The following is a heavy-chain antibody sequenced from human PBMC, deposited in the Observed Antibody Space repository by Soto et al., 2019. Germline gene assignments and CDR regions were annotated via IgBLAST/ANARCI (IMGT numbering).Heavy chain of an antibody. Sequence: QVQLVQSGAEVKKPGASVKVSCKASGYTFTSYGISWVRQAPGQGLEWMGWISAYNGNTNYAQKLQGRVTMTTDTSTSTVYMELRSLRSDDTAVYYCAREGGGIAVAGTSGAFDIWGQGTMVTVSS. CDR3: AREGGGIAVAGTSGAFDI. J-gene: IGHJ3*02. D-gene: IGHD6-19*01. CDR2: ISAYNGNT. V-gene: IGHV1-18*01. CDR1: GYTFTSYG.